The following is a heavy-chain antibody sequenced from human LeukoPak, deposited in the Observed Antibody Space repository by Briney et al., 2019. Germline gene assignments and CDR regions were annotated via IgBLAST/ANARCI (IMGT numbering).Heavy chain of an antibody. CDR3: ARVGDSYGGNSKFDY. Sequence: SSQTLSLTCTVSGGSISSGGYYWSWIRQHPGKGLEWIGYIYYSGSTYYNPSLKSRVTISVDTSKNQFSLKLSSVTAADTAVYYCARVGDSYGGNSKFDYWGQGTLVTVSS. CDR1: GGSISSGGYY. J-gene: IGHJ4*02. CDR2: IYYSGST. D-gene: IGHD4-23*01. V-gene: IGHV4-31*03.